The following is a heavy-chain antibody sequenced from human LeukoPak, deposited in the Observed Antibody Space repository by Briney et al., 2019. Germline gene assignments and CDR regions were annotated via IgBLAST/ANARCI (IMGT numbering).Heavy chain of an antibody. CDR1: GGSISSYY. J-gene: IGHJ5*02. CDR2: IYYSGST. Sequence: SETLSLTCTVSGGSISSYYWSWIRQPPGQGLEWIGYIYYSGSTNYNPSLKSRVTISVDTSKNQFSLKLSSVTAADTAVYYCARGGRYYYGSGSYGNWFDPWGQGTLVTASS. V-gene: IGHV4-59*01. D-gene: IGHD3-10*01. CDR3: ARGGRYYYGSGSYGNWFDP.